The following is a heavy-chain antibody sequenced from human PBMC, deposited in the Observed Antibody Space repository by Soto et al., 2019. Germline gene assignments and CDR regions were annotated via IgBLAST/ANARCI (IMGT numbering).Heavy chain of an antibody. V-gene: IGHV1-69*01. CDR3: ARSTTYNWNYLPTTTLDY. J-gene: IGHJ4*02. CDR1: GGTFSSYA. Sequence: QVQLVQSGAEVKKPGSSVKVSCKASGGTFSSYAISWVRQAPGQGLEWMGGIIPIFGTANYAQKFQGRVTITADESTSTAYMELSSLRSEDTVVYYCARSTTYNWNYLPTTTLDYWGQGTLVTVSS. CDR2: IIPIFGTA. D-gene: IGHD1-7*01.